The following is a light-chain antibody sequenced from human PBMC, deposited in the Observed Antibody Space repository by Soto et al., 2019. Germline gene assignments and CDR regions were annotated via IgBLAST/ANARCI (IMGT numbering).Light chain of an antibody. J-gene: IGKJ3*01. CDR3: QQRSNWPF. V-gene: IGKV3D-20*02. CDR2: GAS. Sequence: VLTQSPGTLSLSPLEIATLSSRASQSVSSNFLAWYQEKPGQAPRLLIYGASSRATGIPDRFSGSGSGTDFTLTISSLEPEDFAVYYCQQRSNWPFFGPGTKVDI. CDR1: QSVSSNF.